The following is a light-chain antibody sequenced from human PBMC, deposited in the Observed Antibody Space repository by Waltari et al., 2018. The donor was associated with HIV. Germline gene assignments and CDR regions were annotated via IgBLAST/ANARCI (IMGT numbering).Light chain of an antibody. J-gene: IGLJ2*01. Sequence: SYVLTQPPSVSVAPGQTARITCGGNNIGSKSVHWYQQKPGQAPVLVVYDDSDRPSGIPERFSGANSGNTATLTIGRVEAGDGADDYCQVWDSSSDHTRVFGGGTKLTVL. CDR2: DDS. CDR3: QVWDSSSDHTRV. CDR1: NIGSKS. V-gene: IGLV3-21*02.